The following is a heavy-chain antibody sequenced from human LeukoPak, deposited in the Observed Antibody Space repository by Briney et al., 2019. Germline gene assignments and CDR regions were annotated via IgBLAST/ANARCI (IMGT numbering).Heavy chain of an antibody. V-gene: IGHV4-4*02. Sequence: PSETLSLTCAVSGVSISTSEWWIWVRQPPGQGLEWIGEIHHDGRTRYNPSLTSRVTMSMDYSKNQFSLNVRFVTAADTAIYYCGKTDIYFNPIDYWGPGSLVTVSS. D-gene: IGHD3-9*01. J-gene: IGHJ4*02. CDR2: IHHDGRT. CDR1: GVSISTSEW. CDR3: GKTDIYFNPIDY.